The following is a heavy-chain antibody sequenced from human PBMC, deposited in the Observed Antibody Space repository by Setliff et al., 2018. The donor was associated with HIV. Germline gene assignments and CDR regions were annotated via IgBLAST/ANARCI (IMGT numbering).Heavy chain of an antibody. V-gene: IGHV4-59*01. CDR2: IYYSGST. Sequence: PSETLSLTCIVSGGSISSYYWSWIRQPPGKGLEWIGYIYYSGSTNYNPSLKNRVTISIDTSKKQFSLNLSSVTAADTAVYYCARLWLRGPPTWGQGTMVTVSS. CDR3: ARLWLRGPPT. CDR1: GGSISSYY. D-gene: IGHD5-12*01. J-gene: IGHJ3*01.